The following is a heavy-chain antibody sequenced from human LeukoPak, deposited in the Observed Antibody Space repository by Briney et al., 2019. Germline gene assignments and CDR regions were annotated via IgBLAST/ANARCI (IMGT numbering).Heavy chain of an antibody. CDR2: ISYDGANK. V-gene: IGHV3-30*18. J-gene: IGHJ4*02. D-gene: IGHD6-19*01. Sequence: GGSLRLSCAASGFTFSSYGMHWVRQAQGKGLEWVAVISYDGANKFYADSVKGRFTVSRDNSKNTLYLQMNSLRHEDTAVYFCAKMQWLATNYYWGQGTLVTVSS. CDR1: GFTFSSYG. CDR3: AKMQWLATNYY.